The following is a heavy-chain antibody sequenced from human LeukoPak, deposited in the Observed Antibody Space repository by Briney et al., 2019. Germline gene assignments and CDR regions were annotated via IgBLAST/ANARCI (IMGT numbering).Heavy chain of an antibody. CDR2: IYYSGST. J-gene: IGHJ4*02. CDR1: GGSISSGDYY. D-gene: IGHD4-23*01. Sequence: SQTLSLTCTVSGGSISSGDYYWSWIRQPPGKGLEWIGYIYYSGSTYYNPSLKSRVTISVDTSKNQFSLKLSSVTAADTAVYYCARVRGYGGNYYFDYWGQRTLVTVSS. CDR3: ARVRGYGGNYYFDY. V-gene: IGHV4-30-4*01.